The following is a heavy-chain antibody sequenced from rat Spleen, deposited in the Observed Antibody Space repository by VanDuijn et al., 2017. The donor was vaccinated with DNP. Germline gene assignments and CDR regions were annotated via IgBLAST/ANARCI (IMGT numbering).Heavy chain of an antibody. D-gene: IGHD1-4*01. Sequence: EVHLVESGGGLVQPGRSLKVSCVASGFTFSDYYMAWVRQTPTKGLEWVAYISSDGDSTYYGDSVKGRFTISRDNARSTLYLQMNSLQSEDMATYYCTRPPGFAYWGQGTLVTVSS. CDR3: TRPPGFAY. CDR1: GFTFSDYY. J-gene: IGHJ3*01. CDR2: ISSDGDST. V-gene: IGHV5-22*01.